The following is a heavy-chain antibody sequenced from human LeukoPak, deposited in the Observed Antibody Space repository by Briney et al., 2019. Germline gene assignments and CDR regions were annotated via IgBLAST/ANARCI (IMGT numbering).Heavy chain of an antibody. J-gene: IGHJ4*02. CDR3: ARDKGYAVDY. V-gene: IGHV3-74*01. Sequence: PGGSLRLSCAASGFTFSSYWMHWVRPAPGKGLVWVSLVKSGGISTNYADSVKGRFTISRANAKNTLYLQMNSLRADDTAVYYCARDKGYAVDYWGQGTLVTVSS. CDR2: VKSGGIST. CDR1: GFTFSSYW. D-gene: IGHD5-12*01.